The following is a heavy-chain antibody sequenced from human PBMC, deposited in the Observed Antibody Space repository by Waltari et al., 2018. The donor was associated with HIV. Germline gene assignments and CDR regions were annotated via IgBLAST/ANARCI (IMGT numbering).Heavy chain of an antibody. Sequence: QVQLVQSGAEVRKPGASVQVSCKASGYTFTSCDVNWGRQAPAPSPEWMGWVNPYRGNTGYAKNFQGRVTMTRNTSISTAYMELSGLRSEDTAVYYCARGAPGHYCSGGSCPYFDYWGQGSLVTVSS. CDR2: VNPYRGNT. D-gene: IGHD2-15*01. J-gene: IGHJ4*02. V-gene: IGHV1-8*02. CDR1: GYTFTSCD. CDR3: ARGAPGHYCSGGSCPYFDY.